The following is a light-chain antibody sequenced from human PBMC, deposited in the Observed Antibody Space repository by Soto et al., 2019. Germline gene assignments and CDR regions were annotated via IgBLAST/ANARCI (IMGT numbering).Light chain of an antibody. CDR1: QSVSSSY. CDR2: GAS. Sequence: EIVMTQSAGTLSLSPGERATLSCRASQSVSSSYLAWYQQKPGQAPRLLIYGASSRATGIPDRFSGSGSGTESILIISSPQSEDFAVYYCQQYGSFFGGGTKVDIK. V-gene: IGKV3-20*01. J-gene: IGKJ4*01. CDR3: QQYGSF.